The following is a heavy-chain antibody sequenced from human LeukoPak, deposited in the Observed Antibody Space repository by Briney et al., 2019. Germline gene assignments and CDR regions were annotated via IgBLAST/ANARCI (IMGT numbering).Heavy chain of an antibody. D-gene: IGHD5-24*01. CDR3: ARDKGDGYNDY. V-gene: IGHV4-61*01. CDR2: IYYSGST. J-gene: IGHJ4*02. Sequence: PSETLSLTCTVSGGSISSSSYYWGWIRQPPGKGLEWIGYIYYSGSTTYNPSLKSRVTISVDTSKNQFSLKLSSVTAADTAVYYCARDKGDGYNDYWGQGTPVTVSS. CDR1: GGSISSSSYY.